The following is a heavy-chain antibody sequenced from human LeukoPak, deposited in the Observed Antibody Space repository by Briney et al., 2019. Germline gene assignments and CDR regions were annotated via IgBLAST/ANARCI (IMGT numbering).Heavy chain of an antibody. Sequence: SETLSLTCAVYGGSFSGYYWSWLRQPPGKGLEWIGEINHSGSTNYNPSLKSRVTISVDTSKNQFSLKLSCVTAADTAVYYCARGSTYYYDSSGYPGWGQGTLVTVSS. CDR3: ARGSTYYYDSSGYPG. CDR2: INHSGST. V-gene: IGHV4-34*01. J-gene: IGHJ4*02. CDR1: GGSFSGYY. D-gene: IGHD3-22*01.